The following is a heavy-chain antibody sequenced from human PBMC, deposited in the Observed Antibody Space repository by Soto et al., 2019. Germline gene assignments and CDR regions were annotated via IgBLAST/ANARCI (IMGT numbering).Heavy chain of an antibody. CDR1: GFTFSSYS. J-gene: IGHJ5*02. CDR2: ISSSSSTI. V-gene: IGHV3-48*02. CDR3: GREGGNLNWFDP. Sequence: EVQLVESGGGLVQPGGSLRLSCAASGFTFSSYSMNWVRQAPEKGLEWVSYISSSSSTIYYADSVKGRFTISRDNAKNSLELQKKSPRDEDPTVYYWGREGGNLNWFDPWGQGTLVTVSS. D-gene: IGHD1-26*01.